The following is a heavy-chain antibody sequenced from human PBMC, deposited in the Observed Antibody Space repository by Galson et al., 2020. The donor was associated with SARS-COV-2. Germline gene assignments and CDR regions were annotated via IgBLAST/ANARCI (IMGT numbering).Heavy chain of an antibody. D-gene: IGHD6-19*01. CDR2: IYYSGST. J-gene: IGHJ5*02. Sequence: SATLSLTCSVSGGSMSNSYWSWIRQVPGKGLEWIGYIYYSGSTNYNPSLKSRVTISIDTSQNQFSLKLRSVTAADTAVYYCARDFGWTGWFEPWGQGTVVTVSS. CDR3: ARDFGWTGWFEP. CDR1: GGSMSNSY. V-gene: IGHV4-59*01.